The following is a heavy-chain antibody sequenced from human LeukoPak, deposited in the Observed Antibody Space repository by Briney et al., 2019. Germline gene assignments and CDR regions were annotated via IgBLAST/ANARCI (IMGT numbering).Heavy chain of an antibody. Sequence: PSETLSLTCTVSGGSISSYYWSWIRQPPGKGLEWIGYIYYSGSTNYNPSLKSRVTISVDTSKNQFSLKLSSVTAADTAVYYCARVPSLWGCDILTGYRDYYYMDVWGKGTTVTVSS. CDR1: GGSISSYY. D-gene: IGHD3-9*01. CDR2: IYYSGST. CDR3: ARVPSLWGCDILTGYRDYYYMDV. J-gene: IGHJ6*03. V-gene: IGHV4-59*01.